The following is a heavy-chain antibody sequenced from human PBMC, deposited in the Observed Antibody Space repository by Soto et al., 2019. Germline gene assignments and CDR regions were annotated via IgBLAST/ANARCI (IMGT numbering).Heavy chain of an antibody. D-gene: IGHD2-2*01. CDR3: AREVGTSGPYYYFDN. CDR2: ITPVLGTT. J-gene: IGHJ4*02. V-gene: IGHV1-69*01. Sequence: QVQLVQSGAEVRKPGSSVKVSCKASGGTLRRYVISWVRQAPGQGLEWLGGITPVLGTTNYVQNFQGRLTIPADESATTVYMQLGRLPSEATAVYFCAREVGTSGPYYYFDNWGQGTLVTVSS. CDR1: GGTLRRYV.